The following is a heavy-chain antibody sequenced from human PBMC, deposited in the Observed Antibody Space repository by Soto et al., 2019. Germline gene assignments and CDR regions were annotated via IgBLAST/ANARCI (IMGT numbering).Heavy chain of an antibody. J-gene: IGHJ6*02. Sequence: GASVNVSCKASGYTFTSYAMHWVRQAPGQRLEWMGWINAGNGNTKYSQKFQGRVTITRDTSASTAYMELSSLRSEDTAVYYCARGSSSWYRYYYYGMDVWGQGTTVTVSS. CDR3: ARGSSSWYRYYYYGMDV. V-gene: IGHV1-3*01. CDR2: INAGNGNT. CDR1: GYTFTSYA. D-gene: IGHD6-13*01.